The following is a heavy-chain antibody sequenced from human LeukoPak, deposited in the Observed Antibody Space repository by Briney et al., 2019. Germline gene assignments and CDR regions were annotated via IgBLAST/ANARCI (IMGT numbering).Heavy chain of an antibody. CDR1: GGSISNNNYY. J-gene: IGHJ6*03. D-gene: IGHD3-10*01. CDR3: VRVGLSYGSGRDYYYYYMDV. V-gene: IGHV4-39*07. Sequence: PSETLSLTCTVSGGSISNNNYYWGWIRQPPGKGLECIGSFYYSGSTYYNPSLKSRVTISVDTSKNQFSLKLSSVTAADTAVYYCVRVGLSYGSGRDYYYYYMDVWGKGATVTVSS. CDR2: FYYSGST.